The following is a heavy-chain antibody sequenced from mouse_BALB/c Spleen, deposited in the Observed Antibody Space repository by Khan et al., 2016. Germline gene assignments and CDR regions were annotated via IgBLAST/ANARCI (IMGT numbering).Heavy chain of an antibody. Sequence: EVQLQESGPGLVKPSQSLSLTSTVTGYSITSDYAWNWIRQFPGNKLEWMGYISYSGSTNYNPSLKSRISITRDTSKHQFFLQLNSVTTEDTATYYCARRYYRYDDALDYWGQGTSVTVSS. D-gene: IGHD2-14*01. CDR2: ISYSGST. CDR1: GYSITSDYA. V-gene: IGHV3-2*02. CDR3: ARRYYRYDDALDY. J-gene: IGHJ4*01.